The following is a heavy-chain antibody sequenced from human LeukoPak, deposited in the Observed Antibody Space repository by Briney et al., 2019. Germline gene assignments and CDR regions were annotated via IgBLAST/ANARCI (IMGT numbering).Heavy chain of an antibody. V-gene: IGHV1-2*02. J-gene: IGHJ6*03. CDR2: INPNSGGT. CDR1: GYTFTGYY. CDR3: ARGRRTYYYYYYMDV. Sequence: ASVKVSCKASGYTFTGYYMHWVRQAPGQGLEWMGWINPNSGGTNYAQKFQGRVSMTRDTSISTAYMELSRLRSDDTAVYYCARGRRTYYYYYYMDVWGKGTTVTVSS.